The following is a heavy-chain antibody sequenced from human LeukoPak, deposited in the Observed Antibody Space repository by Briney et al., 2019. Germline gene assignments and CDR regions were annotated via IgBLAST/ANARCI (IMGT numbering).Heavy chain of an antibody. D-gene: IGHD6-25*01. J-gene: IGHJ4*02. V-gene: IGHV3-23*01. Sequence: GGSLRLSCAASGFTFRSYAMSWVRQAPGKGLEWVSSINNSGGTTDYADSVKGRFVISRDNSKNTLDLQMNSLRAEDTAVYYCARDLAAVGYFDYWGQGTLVTVSS. CDR2: INNSGGTT. CDR1: GFTFRSYA. CDR3: ARDLAAVGYFDY.